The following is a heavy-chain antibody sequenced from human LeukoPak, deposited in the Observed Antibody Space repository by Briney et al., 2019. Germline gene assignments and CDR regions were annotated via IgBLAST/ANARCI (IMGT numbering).Heavy chain of an antibody. CDR1: GYTFTGYY. V-gene: IGHV1-2*02. D-gene: IGHD5-12*01. Sequence: ASVKVSCKASGYTFTGYYMHWVRQAPGQGLEWMGWINPNSGGTNYAQKFQGRVTMTRDTSISTAYMELSRLRSDDTAVYYCARDPQIVATFDYWGQGTLVTVSS. CDR3: ARDPQIVATFDY. CDR2: INPNSGGT. J-gene: IGHJ4*02.